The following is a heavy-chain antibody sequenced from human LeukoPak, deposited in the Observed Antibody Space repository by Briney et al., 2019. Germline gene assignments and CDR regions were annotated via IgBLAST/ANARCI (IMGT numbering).Heavy chain of an antibody. J-gene: IGHJ6*02. V-gene: IGHV1-18*01. D-gene: IGHD3-10*01. CDR2: ISAYNGNT. CDR3: ARWGREVLLWFGELFPSTYYYYYYGMDV. CDR1: GYTFTSYG. Sequence: GASVKVSCKASGYTFTSYGISWVRQAPGQGLEWMGWISAYNGNTNYAQKFQGRVTMTTDTSTSTAYMELRSLRSDDTAVYYCARWGREVLLWFGELFPSTYYYYYYGMDVWGQGTTVTVSS.